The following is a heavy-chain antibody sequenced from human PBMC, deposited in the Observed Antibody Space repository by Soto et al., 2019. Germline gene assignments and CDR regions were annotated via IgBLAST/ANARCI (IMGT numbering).Heavy chain of an antibody. V-gene: IGHV4-34*01. CDR3: ARGHYYGSGSYMGY. CDR1: GGSFSGYY. CDR2: INHSGST. Sequence: SETLSLTCAVYGGSFSGYYWTWIRQPPGTGLEWIGEINHSGSTNYNPSLKSRVTISVDTSKNQFSLKLSTVTAADTAVYYCARGHYYGSGSYMGYWGQGTLVTVSS. J-gene: IGHJ4*02. D-gene: IGHD3-10*01.